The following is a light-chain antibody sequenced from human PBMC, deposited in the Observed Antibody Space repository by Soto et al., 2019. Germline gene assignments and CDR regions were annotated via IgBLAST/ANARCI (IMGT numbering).Light chain of an antibody. CDR1: SNDIGYYNY. V-gene: IGLV2-14*01. CDR3: TSYTTSSTYV. J-gene: IGLJ1*01. CDR2: EVT. Sequence: QSVLTQPASVSGSPGQSITISCAGTSNDIGYYNYVSWYQHHPGKAPKLMIYEVTNRPSGVSNRFSGSKSGNTASLTISGLQAEDESDYYCTSYTTSSTYVFGTGIKLTVL.